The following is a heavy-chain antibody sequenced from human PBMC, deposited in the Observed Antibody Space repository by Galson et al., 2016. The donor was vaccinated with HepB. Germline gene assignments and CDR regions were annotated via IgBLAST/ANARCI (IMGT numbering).Heavy chain of an antibody. CDR1: GDSVSIQNAT. CDR2: TYYRSKWFS. V-gene: IGHV6-1*01. CDR3: ARGQRQLLWFDA. D-gene: IGHD5-24*01. Sequence: CAISGDSVSIQNATWNWIRQSPSRGLEWLGRTYYRSKWFSDYEVSVRGRITIDPDTSKNQFSLHLASATADDSAVYYCARGQRQLLWFDAWGQGTLVTVSS. J-gene: IGHJ5*02.